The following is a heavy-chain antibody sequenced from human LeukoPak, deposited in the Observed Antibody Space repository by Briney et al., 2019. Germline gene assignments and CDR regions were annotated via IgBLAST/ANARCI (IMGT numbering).Heavy chain of an antibody. CDR3: ARDLGYCTGGTCYPNWFDP. V-gene: IGHV1-3*01. CDR1: GYTFTSYA. J-gene: IGHJ5*02. D-gene: IGHD2-15*01. Sequence: ASVNVSCKASGYTFTSYAMHWVRQPPGQRLEWMGWINAGNDNTKYSQKFQGRVTITRDTSASTAYMELSSLRSEDTAVYYCARDLGYCTGGTCYPNWFDPWGQGTLVTVSS. CDR2: INAGNDNT.